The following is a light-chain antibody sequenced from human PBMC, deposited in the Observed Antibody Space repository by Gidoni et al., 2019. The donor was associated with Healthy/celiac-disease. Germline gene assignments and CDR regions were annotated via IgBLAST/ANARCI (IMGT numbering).Light chain of an antibody. V-gene: IGKV1-5*01. CDR3: QQYNSYLYT. Sequence: DIQMTQSPSTLSASVGDRVTITCRASQSISSWLAWYQQKPGKAPKLLIYDASSLESGVPSRFSGSGSGTEFTLTISSLQPDEFATYYCQQYNSYLYTFGQRTKLEIK. CDR2: DAS. J-gene: IGKJ2*01. CDR1: QSISSW.